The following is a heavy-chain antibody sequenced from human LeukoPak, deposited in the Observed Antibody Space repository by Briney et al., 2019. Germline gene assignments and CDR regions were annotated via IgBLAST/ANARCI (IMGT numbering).Heavy chain of an antibody. CDR2: ISWNSGTI. V-gene: IGHV3-9*01. D-gene: IGHD2-15*01. CDR3: ARDRVDRRGYYYYYMDV. CDR1: GFTFDDYA. Sequence: PPGGSLRLSCAASGFTFDDYAMHWVRQAPGKGLEWVSSISWNSGTIYYADSVKGRFTISRDNAKNSLYLQMNSLRAEDTAVYYCARDRVDRRGYYYYYMDVWGKGTTVTVSS. J-gene: IGHJ6*03.